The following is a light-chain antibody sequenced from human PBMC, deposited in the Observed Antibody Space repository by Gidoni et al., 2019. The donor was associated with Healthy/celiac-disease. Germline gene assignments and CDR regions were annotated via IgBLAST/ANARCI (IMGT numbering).Light chain of an antibody. CDR2: KAS. CDR1: QSISSR. CDR3: QQYNSYSYT. J-gene: IGKJ2*01. Sequence: DIQMTQSPSTLSASVGDRVTITCRASQSISSRLAWYQQKPGKAPKLLIYKASSLESGVPSRFSGSGSGTEFTRTISSLQPDDFATYYCQQYNSYSYTFXXXTKLEIK. V-gene: IGKV1-5*03.